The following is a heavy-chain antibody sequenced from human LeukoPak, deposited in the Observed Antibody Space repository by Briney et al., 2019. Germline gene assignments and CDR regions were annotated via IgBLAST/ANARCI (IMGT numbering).Heavy chain of an antibody. J-gene: IGHJ4*02. V-gene: IGHV1-18*01. CDR3: AREARSGYHGYFDY. CDR2: ISAYNGNT. Sequence: ASVKVSCEASGYTFTSYGISWVRQAPGQGLEWMGWISAYNGNTNYAQKLQGRVTMTTDTSTSTAYMELRSLRSDDTAVYYCAREARSGYHGYFDYWGQGTLVTVSS. D-gene: IGHD3-22*01. CDR1: GYTFTSYG.